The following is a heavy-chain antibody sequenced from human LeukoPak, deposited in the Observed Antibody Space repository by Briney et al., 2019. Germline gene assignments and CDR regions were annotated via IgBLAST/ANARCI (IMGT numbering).Heavy chain of an antibody. D-gene: IGHD6-6*01. J-gene: IGHJ6*02. CDR3: AKDRPSLHFYYYGMDV. CDR1: GFTFSSYA. V-gene: IGHV3-23*01. CDR2: ISGSGGST. Sequence: QAGGSLRLSCAASGFTFSSYAMSWVRQAPGKGLEWVPAISGSGGSTYYADSVKGRFTISRDNSKNTLYLQMNSLRAEDTAVYYCAKDRPSLHFYYYGMDVWGQGTTVTVSS.